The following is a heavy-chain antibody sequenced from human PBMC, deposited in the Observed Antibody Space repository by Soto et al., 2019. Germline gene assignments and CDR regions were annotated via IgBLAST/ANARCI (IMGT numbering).Heavy chain of an antibody. CDR3: AREEGITMVRGVIMGNAFDI. V-gene: IGHV4-31*03. CDR1: GGSISSGGYY. J-gene: IGHJ3*02. Sequence: QVQLQESGPGLVKPSQTLSLTCTVSGGSISSGGYYWSWIRQHPGKGLEWIGYIYYSGSTYYNPSLKSRVTISVDPSKNQFSLKLSSVTAADTAVYYCAREEGITMVRGVIMGNAFDIWGQGTMVTVSS. CDR2: IYYSGST. D-gene: IGHD3-10*01.